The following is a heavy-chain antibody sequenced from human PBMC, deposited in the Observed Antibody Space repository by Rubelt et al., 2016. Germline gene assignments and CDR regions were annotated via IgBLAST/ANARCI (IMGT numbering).Heavy chain of an antibody. D-gene: IGHD6-19*01. CDR1: GYTFTGYY. J-gene: IGHJ5*02. Sequence: QVQLVQSGAEVKKPGASVKVSCKASGYTFTGYYMHWVRQAPGQGLEWMGRINPNNGVPNYAQKFQGRVTMTRDTSISTAYMELSSLRSDDTAVYYCAKAVPGARSLNCFDPWGQGTLVTVSS. V-gene: IGHV1-2*06. CDR2: INPNNGVP. CDR3: AKAVPGARSLNCFDP.